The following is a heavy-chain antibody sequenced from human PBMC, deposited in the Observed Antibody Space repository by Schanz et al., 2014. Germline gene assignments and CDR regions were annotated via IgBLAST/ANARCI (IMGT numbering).Heavy chain of an antibody. CDR3: AKDHFGHYDSSGCSDCYYYGMDV. CDR1: GFTFSSYG. D-gene: IGHD3-22*01. V-gene: IGHV3-30*02. CDR2: IWYDGNNK. J-gene: IGHJ6*02. Sequence: QVQLVESGGAVVQPGGSLRLSCAATGFTFSSYGMHWVRQAPGKGLEWVAVIWYDGNNKYYADSVKGRFTISRDNSKNTLFLQVNSLRAEDTAVYYCAKDHFGHYDSSGCSDCYYYGMDVWGQGTTVTVSS.